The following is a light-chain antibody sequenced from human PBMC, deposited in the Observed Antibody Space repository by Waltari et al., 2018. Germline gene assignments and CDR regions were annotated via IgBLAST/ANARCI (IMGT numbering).Light chain of an antibody. CDR3: QSFDYTLIV. V-gene: IGLV1-40*01. Sequence: HSLLNPPPSVSGAPRQRVTVCCTGISPKIGAGLDVHWYQQLPGKAPILLIYGDGSRPSGVPDRFSGAKSGTSASLTISVLQAEDEADYCCQSFDYTLIVFGGGTKVTVL. CDR1: SPKIGAGLD. J-gene: IGLJ3*02. CDR2: GDG.